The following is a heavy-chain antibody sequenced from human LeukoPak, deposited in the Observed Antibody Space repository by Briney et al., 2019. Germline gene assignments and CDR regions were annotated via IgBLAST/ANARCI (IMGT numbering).Heavy chain of an antibody. V-gene: IGHV1-18*01. D-gene: IGHD3-22*01. CDR3: ARHLWNFYDDSAYYRDFDS. CDR1: GYTFSGYG. Sequence: GASVKVSCKASGYTFSGYGITWVRQAPGQGLDWMGWITAYNGKTQYPQKVQGRVTMTTDTSTSTVYMELRSLRSDDTAVYYCARHLWNFYDDSAYYRDFDSWGQGTLVTVSS. CDR2: ITAYNGKT. J-gene: IGHJ5*01.